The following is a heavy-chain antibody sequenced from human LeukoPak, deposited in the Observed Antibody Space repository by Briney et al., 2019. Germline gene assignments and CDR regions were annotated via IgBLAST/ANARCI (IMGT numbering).Heavy chain of an antibody. V-gene: IGHV3-23*01. J-gene: IGHJ5*02. CDR2: ISGSGGST. CDR3: AKDVEAGDWFDP. D-gene: IGHD3-10*01. Sequence: GGSLRLSCVAPGFTFSSYAMSWVRQAPGKGLEWVSAISGSGGSTYYADSVKGRFTISRDNSKNTLYLQMNSLRAEDTAVYYCAKDVEAGDWFDPWGQGTLVTVSS. CDR1: GFTFSSYA.